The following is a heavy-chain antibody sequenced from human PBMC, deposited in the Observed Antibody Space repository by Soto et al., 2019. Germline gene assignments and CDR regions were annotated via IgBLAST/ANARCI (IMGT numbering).Heavy chain of an antibody. CDR2: IWYDGSDK. Sequence: PGGSLRLSCAASGFTFSSYGMHWVRQAPGKGLEWVAVIWYDGSDKYYADSVKGRFTISRDNSKNTLYLQMNSLRAEDTAVYYCARDPEYSSSSSPFAVEVGWGDTPRYGMDVWGQGTTVTVSS. V-gene: IGHV3-33*01. D-gene: IGHD6-6*01. CDR1: GFTFSSYG. CDR3: ARDPEYSSSSSPFAVEVGWGDTPRYGMDV. J-gene: IGHJ6*02.